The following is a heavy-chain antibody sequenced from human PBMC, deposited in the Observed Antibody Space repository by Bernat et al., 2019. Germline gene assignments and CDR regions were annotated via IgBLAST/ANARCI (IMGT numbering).Heavy chain of an antibody. D-gene: IGHD3-10*01. CDR2: ISYDGSNK. CDR1: GFTFSSYA. CDR3: ARDAVNYYGSNVRGYFDY. J-gene: IGHJ4*02. Sequence: VQLVESGGGLVQPGRSLRLSCAASGFTFSSYAMHWVRQAPGKGLEWVAVISYDGSNKYYADSVKGRFTISRDNSKNTLYLQMNSLRAEDTAVYYCARDAVNYYGSNVRGYFDYWGQGTLVTVSS. V-gene: IGHV3-30-3*01.